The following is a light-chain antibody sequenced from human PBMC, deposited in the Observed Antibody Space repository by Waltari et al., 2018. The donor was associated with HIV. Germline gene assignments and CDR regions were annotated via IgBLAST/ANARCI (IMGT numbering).Light chain of an antibody. Sequence: YELTQAPSVSVSPGQTARITCSGDALPKQYAYWYQQKPGQAPMLVIYKDSERPSGIPERCSGPSSGTTVTLTISGVQAEDEADYYCQSAASSGTVVFGGGTKLTVL. CDR3: QSAASSGTVV. J-gene: IGLJ2*01. CDR1: ALPKQY. V-gene: IGLV3-25*03. CDR2: KDS.